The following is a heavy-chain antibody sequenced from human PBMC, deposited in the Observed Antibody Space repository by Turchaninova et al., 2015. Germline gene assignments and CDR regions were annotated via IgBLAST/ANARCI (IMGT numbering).Heavy chain of an antibody. Sequence: QVQLVQSGAEVKKPGSSVRVSCKGSGDTFSHYGINWVRQAPGQGLEWIGGIIPIFGTANYAQKIQARVTITADTSTSTAYMELSSLTSEDTAVYFCARGGTSLYYSDMDVWGKGTTVTVS. J-gene: IGHJ6*03. CDR1: GDTFSHYG. V-gene: IGHV1-69*06. CDR2: IIPIFGTA. D-gene: IGHD2-2*01. CDR3: ARGGTSLYYSDMDV.